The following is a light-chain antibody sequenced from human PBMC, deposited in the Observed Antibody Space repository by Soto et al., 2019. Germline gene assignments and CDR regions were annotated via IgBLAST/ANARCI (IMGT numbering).Light chain of an antibody. CDR3: QQTYITPIT. CDR1: QTINNN. J-gene: IGKJ5*01. CDR2: SSS. V-gene: IGKV1-39*01. Sequence: DIEMTQSPASLSASVGDRVTISCRTSQTINNNLNWYQQRPGKDPKLLIYSSSSLMSGVPPRFSGSGSGTDFTLTISSLQPEDFATYFCQQTYITPITFGHGTRLDIK.